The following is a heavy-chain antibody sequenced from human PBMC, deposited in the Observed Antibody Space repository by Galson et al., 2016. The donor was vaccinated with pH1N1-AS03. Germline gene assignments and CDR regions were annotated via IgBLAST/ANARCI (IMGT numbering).Heavy chain of an antibody. CDR1: GFTFSSYS. CDR2: ISSSGNYK. V-gene: IGHV3-21*01. J-gene: IGHJ3*02. CDR3: ARSRSPDYYDSSTYRPDAFDI. Sequence: SLRLSCAASGFTFSSYSMNWVRQAPGKGLEWVSSISSSGNYKYYADSVKGRFTVSRDNAMNSLYLQMNSLRAGDTALYYCARSRSPDYYDSSTYRPDAFDIWGQGTMVTVSS. D-gene: IGHD3-22*01.